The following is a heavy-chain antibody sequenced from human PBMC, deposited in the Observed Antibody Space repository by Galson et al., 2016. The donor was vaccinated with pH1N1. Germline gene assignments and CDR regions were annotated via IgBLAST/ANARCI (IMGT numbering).Heavy chain of an antibody. V-gene: IGHV3-20*04. CDR1: GGSFSDSS. CDR3: VRKNYGDAFDI. D-gene: IGHD3-10*01. Sequence: LSLTCAVYGGSFSDSSWGWVRQAPGKGLEWVSGVIWNGGSPGYADSVKGRFTISRDNAKKSLYLQLNSLRAEDTAVYYCVRKNYGDAFDIWGRGTMVTVSS. J-gene: IGHJ3*02. CDR2: VIWNGGSP.